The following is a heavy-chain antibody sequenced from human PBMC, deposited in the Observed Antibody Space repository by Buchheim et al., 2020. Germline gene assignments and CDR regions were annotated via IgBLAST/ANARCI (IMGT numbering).Heavy chain of an antibody. CDR1: GFTFSSYS. V-gene: IGHV3-48*01. CDR2: ISSSSSTI. CDR3: ARGFSGEYQLLSGSYYYYYGMDV. D-gene: IGHD2-2*01. Sequence: EVQLVESGGGLVQPGGSLRLSCAASGFTFSSYSMNWVRQAPGKGLEWVSYISSSSSTIYYADSVKGRFTISRDNAKNSLYLPMHSLRAEDTAVYYCARGFSGEYQLLSGSYYYYYGMDVWGQGTT. J-gene: IGHJ6*02.